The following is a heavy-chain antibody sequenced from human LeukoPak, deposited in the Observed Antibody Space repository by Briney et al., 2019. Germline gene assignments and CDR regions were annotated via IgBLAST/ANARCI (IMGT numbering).Heavy chain of an antibody. CDR3: ARVRGYYYMDV. J-gene: IGHJ6*03. D-gene: IGHD3-10*01. V-gene: IGHV3-48*03. Sequence: PGGSLRLSCAGSGFTFSSYEMSWVRQAPGKGLEWVSYISTSGGTTYYADSVNGRFTISRDIAENSLYLQMNSLRGEDTAVYYCARVRGYYYMDVWGKGTTVTVS. CDR1: GFTFSSYE. CDR2: ISTSGGTT.